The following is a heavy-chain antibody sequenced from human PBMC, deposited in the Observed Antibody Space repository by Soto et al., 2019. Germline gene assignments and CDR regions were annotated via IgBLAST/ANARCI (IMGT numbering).Heavy chain of an antibody. J-gene: IGHJ4*02. CDR1: GYTFTSYG. Sequence: ASGKVSCKASGYTFTSYGISWVRQAPGQGREWMGWISAYKGNTNYAQKLQGRVTMTTDTSTSTAYMELRSLRSDATAVYYCARTDIVVVVAATPLGHFDYWGQGTRVTVSS. CDR2: ISAYKGNT. CDR3: ARTDIVVVVAATPLGHFDY. D-gene: IGHD2-15*01. V-gene: IGHV1-18*01.